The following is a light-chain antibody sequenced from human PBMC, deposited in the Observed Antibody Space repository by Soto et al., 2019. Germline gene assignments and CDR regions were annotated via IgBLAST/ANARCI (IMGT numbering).Light chain of an antibody. CDR3: QQYENLPT. CDR1: QSISSW. J-gene: IGKJ5*01. CDR2: KAS. Sequence: IQMTQSGSTLYASXADGVTITCRASQSISSWLAWYQQKPGKAPKLLIYKASSLEAGVPSRFRGSGSGTDFTFTISRLQPEDIATYYCQQYENLPTFGQGTRLEIK. V-gene: IGKV1-5*03.